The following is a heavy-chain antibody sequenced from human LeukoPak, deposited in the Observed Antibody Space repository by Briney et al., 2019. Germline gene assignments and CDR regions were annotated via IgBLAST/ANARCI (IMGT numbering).Heavy chain of an antibody. CDR1: GFTFSSYA. D-gene: IGHD3-22*01. J-gene: IGHJ4*02. Sequence: PGRSLRLSCAASGFTFSSYAMHWVRQAPGKGLEWVAVISYDGSNKYYADSVKGRFTISRDNSKNTLYLQMNSLRAEDTALYYCARSRSSAFYPGLDYWGQGTLVTVSS. CDR3: ARSRSSAFYPGLDY. CDR2: ISYDGSNK. V-gene: IGHV3-30*04.